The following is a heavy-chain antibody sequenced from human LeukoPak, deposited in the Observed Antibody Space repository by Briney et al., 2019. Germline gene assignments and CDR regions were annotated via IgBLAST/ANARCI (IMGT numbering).Heavy chain of an antibody. CDR1: GGSTSIYY. CDR2: IEHSGST. V-gene: IGHV4-59*01. Sequence: SETLSLTCTVSGGSTSIYYWNWIRQPPGKGLEWIGYIEHSGSTYYNPSLESRVTVAVDTSKNQIFLRLNSVTPADTAVYYCAREGFGSLDKWGQGTLVTVSS. CDR3: AREGFGSLDK. J-gene: IGHJ4*02. D-gene: IGHD3-10*01.